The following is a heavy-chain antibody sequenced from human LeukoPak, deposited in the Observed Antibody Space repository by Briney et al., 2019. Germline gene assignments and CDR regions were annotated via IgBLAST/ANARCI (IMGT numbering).Heavy chain of an antibody. CDR3: ARFKGDDSSGYDYYFDY. D-gene: IGHD3-22*01. CDR2: IYHSGST. J-gene: IGHJ4*02. Sequence: SETLSLTCTVSGYSISSGYYWGWIRQPPGEGLEWIGSIYHSGSTYYNPSLKSRVTISVDTSKNQFSLKLSSVTAADTAVYYCARFKGDDSSGYDYYFDYWGQGTLVTVSS. V-gene: IGHV4-38-2*02. CDR1: GYSISSGYY.